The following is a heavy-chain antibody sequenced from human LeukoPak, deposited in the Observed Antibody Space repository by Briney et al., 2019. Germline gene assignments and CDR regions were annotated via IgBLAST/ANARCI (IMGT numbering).Heavy chain of an antibody. Sequence: SETLSLTCTVSGGSISSSSYYWGWIRQPPGKGLEWIGSIYYSGSTYYNPSLKSRVTISVDTSKNQFSLKLSSVTAADTAVYYCARGVSHATRNYYGSGSYLYYFDYWGQGTLVTVSS. J-gene: IGHJ4*02. CDR2: IYYSGST. CDR1: GGSISSSSYY. CDR3: ARGVSHATRNYYGSGSYLYYFDY. V-gene: IGHV4-39*07. D-gene: IGHD3-10*01.